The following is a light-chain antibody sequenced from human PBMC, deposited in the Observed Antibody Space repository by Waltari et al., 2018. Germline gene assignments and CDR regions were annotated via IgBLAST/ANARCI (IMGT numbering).Light chain of an antibody. CDR2: RNT. V-gene: IGLV3-25*03. J-gene: IGLJ6*01. Sequence: SSDLTQPPSISVSPGQTALITCPGNVLADKYIYLFQKKSGQAPIAVLRRNTGRPPGIPERFSGSDSGTTATLTITGVQADDEADYYCQSADDTGDRVLFGTGTTLTVL. CDR1: VLADKY. CDR3: QSADDTGDRVL.